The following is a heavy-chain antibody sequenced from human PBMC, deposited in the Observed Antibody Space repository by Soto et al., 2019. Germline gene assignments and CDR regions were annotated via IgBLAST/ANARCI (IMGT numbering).Heavy chain of an antibody. V-gene: IGHV1-69*01. D-gene: IGHD3-22*01. Sequence: QVQLVQSGAEVKKPGSSVKVSCKASGGTFSSYAISWVRQAPGQGLEWMGGIIPIFGTANYAQKFQGRVTITADESTSTAYMELSSLRSEDTAVYYCARDRESYYYDSSGYYFDYWGQGTLVTVSS. J-gene: IGHJ4*02. CDR1: GGTFSSYA. CDR2: IIPIFGTA. CDR3: ARDRESYYYDSSGYYFDY.